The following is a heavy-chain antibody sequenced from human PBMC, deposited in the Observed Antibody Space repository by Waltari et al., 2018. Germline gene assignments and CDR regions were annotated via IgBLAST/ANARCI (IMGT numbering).Heavy chain of an antibody. CDR1: GVSFSDYY. V-gene: IGHV4-34*01. CDR2: INHSGSV. CDR3: ARRVLFTRAVVFAATRPSGGMDV. Sequence: QVQLQRWGAGLLKPSETLSLTCAVYGVSFSDYYWTWIRQPPGKRLEWIGEINHSGSVNYNPSLKSRLTISVDTSKSQFSLKLTSVTAADTAVYYCARRVLFTRAVVFAATRPSGGMDVWGQGTTVTVSS. D-gene: IGHD2-2*01. J-gene: IGHJ6*02.